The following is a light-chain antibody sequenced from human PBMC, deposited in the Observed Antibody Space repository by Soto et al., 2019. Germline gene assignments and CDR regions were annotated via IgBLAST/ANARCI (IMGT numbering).Light chain of an antibody. CDR3: CSYAGIYPYV. V-gene: IGLV2-11*01. Sequence: QSLLTQPGSVCGSPGQSSTISCTGTSSDVGGYNYVSWYQLHPGKAPKLIIYDVSKRPSGVPDRFSGSKSGNTASLAISGLQAEDEAGYYCCSYAGIYPYVFGTWTKVTVL. CDR2: DVS. J-gene: IGLJ1*01. CDR1: SSDVGGYNY.